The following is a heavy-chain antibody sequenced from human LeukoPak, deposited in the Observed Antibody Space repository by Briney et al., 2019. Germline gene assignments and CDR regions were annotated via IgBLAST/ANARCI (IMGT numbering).Heavy chain of an antibody. CDR3: AREGKGQDFDY. CDR2: ISYDGSNK. Sequence: GGSLRLSCAASGFTFSSCAMHWVRQAPGKGLEWVAVISYDGSNKYYADSVKGRFTISRDNSKNTLYLQMNSLRAEDTAVYYCAREGKGQDFDYWGQGTLVTVSS. CDR1: GFTFSSCA. D-gene: IGHD3-10*01. V-gene: IGHV3-30*04. J-gene: IGHJ4*02.